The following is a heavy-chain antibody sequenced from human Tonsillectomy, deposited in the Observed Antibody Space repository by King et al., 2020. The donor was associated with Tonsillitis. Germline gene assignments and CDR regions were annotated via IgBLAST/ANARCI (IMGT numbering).Heavy chain of an antibody. CDR3: ASSRFVTPFDY. Sequence: VQLVESGGGLVQPGGSLRLSCAASGFIFSSYSMNWVRLAPGKGLEWVSYISSSSSTIYYADSVKGRFTISRDNAKNSLYLQMNSLRAEDTAVYYCASSRFVTPFDYWGQGTLVTVSS. CDR2: ISSSSSTI. J-gene: IGHJ4*02. D-gene: IGHD2-21*02. CDR1: GFIFSSYS. V-gene: IGHV3-48*01.